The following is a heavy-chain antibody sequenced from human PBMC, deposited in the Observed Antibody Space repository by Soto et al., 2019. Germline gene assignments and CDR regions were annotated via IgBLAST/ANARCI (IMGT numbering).Heavy chain of an antibody. CDR3: ARDVPGIAAAGTFSP. Sequence: GGSLRLSCAASGFTFSSYSMNWVRQAPGKGLEWVSYISSSSSTIYYADSVKGRFTISRDNAKNSLYLQMNSLRAEDTAVYYCARDVPGIAAAGTFSPWGQGTLVTXSS. J-gene: IGHJ5*02. CDR1: GFTFSSYS. CDR2: ISSSSSTI. D-gene: IGHD6-13*01. V-gene: IGHV3-48*01.